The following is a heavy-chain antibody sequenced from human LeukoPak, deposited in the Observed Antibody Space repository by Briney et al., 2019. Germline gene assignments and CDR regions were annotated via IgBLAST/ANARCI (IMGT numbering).Heavy chain of an antibody. Sequence: ASVKVSCKASGYTFTSFGISWVRQAPGQGPEWMGWISAYNGKTNYAQNLQGRVTMTTDTSTTTAYMELRSLRSDDTAVYYCAVRSGTYPYSFDYWGQGTLVTVSS. V-gene: IGHV1-18*01. D-gene: IGHD1-26*01. CDR3: AVRSGTYPYSFDY. CDR2: ISAYNGKT. CDR1: GYTFTSFG. J-gene: IGHJ4*02.